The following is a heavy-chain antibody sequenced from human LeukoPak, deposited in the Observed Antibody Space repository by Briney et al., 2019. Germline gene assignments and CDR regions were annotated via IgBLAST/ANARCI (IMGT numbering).Heavy chain of an antibody. Sequence: GGSLRLSCAASGFTFSSYSINWVRQAPGKGLEWVSSISSSSSYIYYADSVKGRFTISRDNAKNSLYLQMNSLRAEDTAVYYCASNPRKRFLEWLEPDYWGQGTLVTVSS. D-gene: IGHD3-3*01. CDR3: ASNPRKRFLEWLEPDY. CDR1: GFTFSSYS. CDR2: ISSSSSYI. J-gene: IGHJ4*02. V-gene: IGHV3-21*01.